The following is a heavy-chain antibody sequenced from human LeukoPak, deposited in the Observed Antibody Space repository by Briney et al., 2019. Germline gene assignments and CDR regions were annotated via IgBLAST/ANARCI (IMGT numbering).Heavy chain of an antibody. CDR3: AGYYDFWSGPLSNYYYYMDV. CDR1: GGSISSSSYY. CDR2: VSYSGST. J-gene: IGHJ6*03. D-gene: IGHD3-3*01. V-gene: IGHV4-39*07. Sequence: SQTLSLTCTVSGGSISSSSYYWGWIRQPPGKGLEWIGSVSYSGSTYYNPSLKSRVTISVDTSKNQFSLKLSSVTAADTAVYYCAGYYDFWSGPLSNYYYYMDVWGKGTTVTVSS.